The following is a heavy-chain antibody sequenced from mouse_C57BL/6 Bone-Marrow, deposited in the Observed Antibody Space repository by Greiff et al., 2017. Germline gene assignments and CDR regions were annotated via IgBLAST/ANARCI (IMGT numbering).Heavy chain of an antibody. Sequence: EVMLVESGGGLVKPGGSLKLSCAASGFTFSSYAMSWVRQTPEQRLEWVATISDGGSYTYYPDNVKGRFTISRDNAKNNLYLQMSHLKSEDTAMYYCARGDYGSSYYFDYWGQGTTLTVSS. CDR2: ISDGGSYT. V-gene: IGHV5-4*03. J-gene: IGHJ2*01. D-gene: IGHD1-1*01. CDR3: ARGDYGSSYYFDY. CDR1: GFTFSSYA.